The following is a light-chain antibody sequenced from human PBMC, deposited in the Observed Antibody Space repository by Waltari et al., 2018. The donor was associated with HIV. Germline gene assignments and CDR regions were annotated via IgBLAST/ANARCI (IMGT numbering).Light chain of an antibody. CDR2: NNR. CDR3: AACDDSLNGVV. V-gene: IGLV1-44*01. Sequence: QSVLTQPPSASETPGQRVTVSCSGSSSNIGSHTVNWYQQVPGAAPKLLNSNNRQRPSGVPDRFYGSKSGTSASRAISGRQCEDDGHYYCAACDDSLNGVVFGGGTKVTVL. CDR1: SSNIGSHT. J-gene: IGLJ2*01.